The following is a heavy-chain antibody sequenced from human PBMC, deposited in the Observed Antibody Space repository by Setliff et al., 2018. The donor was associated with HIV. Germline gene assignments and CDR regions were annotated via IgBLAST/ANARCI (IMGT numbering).Heavy chain of an antibody. CDR2: ISSYNGNT. Sequence: ASVKVSCKASGYTFTSYGISWVRQAPGQGLEWMGWISSYNGNTNYAQNLQGRVTMTTDTSTSTAYMDLRSLRSDETAVYFCAKGERRVADISDLNDVGVWGKGTMVTVSS. V-gene: IGHV1-18*01. D-gene: IGHD1-1*01. CDR3: AKGERRVADISDLNDVGV. CDR1: GYTFTSYG. J-gene: IGHJ6*04.